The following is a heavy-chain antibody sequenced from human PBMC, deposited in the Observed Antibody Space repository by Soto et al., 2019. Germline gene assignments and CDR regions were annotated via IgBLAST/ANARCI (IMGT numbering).Heavy chain of an antibody. Sequence: GGSLRLSCAASGFTFSSYAMSWVRQAPGKGLEWVSAISGSGGSTYYADSVKGRFTISRDNSKNTLYLQMNSLRAEDTVVYYCAKDLDSSGWYDYWGQGTLVTVSS. CDR3: AKDLDSSGWYDY. D-gene: IGHD6-19*01. J-gene: IGHJ4*02. CDR2: ISGSGGST. V-gene: IGHV3-23*01. CDR1: GFTFSSYA.